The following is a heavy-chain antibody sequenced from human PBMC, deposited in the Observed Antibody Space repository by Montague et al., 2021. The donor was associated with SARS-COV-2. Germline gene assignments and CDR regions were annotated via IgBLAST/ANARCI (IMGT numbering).Heavy chain of an antibody. V-gene: IGHV2-5*01. J-gene: IGHJ4*02. Sequence: PALVKPTQTLTLTCTFSGFSLSTPNVGVGWIRQPPGKALEWVAVIYSNDEKRYSPSLRNRPTITKDTAKNQVVLSLTYVDPVDTATYYCAHLIRYYDIFTGIPFDYWGQGSQATVSS. D-gene: IGHD3-9*01. CDR2: IYSNDEK. CDR1: GFSLSTPNVG. CDR3: AHLIRYYDIFTGIPFDY.